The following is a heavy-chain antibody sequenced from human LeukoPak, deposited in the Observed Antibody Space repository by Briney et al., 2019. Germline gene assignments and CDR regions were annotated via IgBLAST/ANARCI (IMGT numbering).Heavy chain of an antibody. V-gene: IGHV3-30-3*01. CDR1: GFTFSSYA. CDR3: AKALGDKVVPDFDY. CDR2: ISYDGSNK. J-gene: IGHJ4*02. D-gene: IGHD3-16*01. Sequence: QPGRSLRLSCAASGFTFSSYAMHWVRQAPGKGLEWVAVISYDGSNKYYADSVKGRFTISRDNAKNSLYLQMNSLRAEDTALYYCAKALGDKVVPDFDYWGQGTLVTVSS.